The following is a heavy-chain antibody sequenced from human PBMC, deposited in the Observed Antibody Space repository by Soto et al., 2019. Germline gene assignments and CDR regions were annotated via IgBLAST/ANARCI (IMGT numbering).Heavy chain of an antibody. CDR2: TYYRSKWYN. D-gene: IGHD1-26*01. CDR3: VRLIGNSWLDF. V-gene: IGHV6-1*01. Sequence: SQTLSLTFAISGDSVSSSRVTWNWIRQSPSRGLEWLGRTYYRSKWYNDYAESVKSRITINPDTSKNQFSLHLNSVTPEDTAVYYCVRLIGNSWLDFWGQGTLVTSPQ. J-gene: IGHJ5*01. CDR1: GDSVSSSRVT.